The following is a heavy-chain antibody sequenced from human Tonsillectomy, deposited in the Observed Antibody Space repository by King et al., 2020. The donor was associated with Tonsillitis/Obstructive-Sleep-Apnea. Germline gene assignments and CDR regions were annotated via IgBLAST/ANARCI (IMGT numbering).Heavy chain of an antibody. Sequence: VQLVESGGGLVQPGGSLRLSCAASGFSFSTYAMTWVRQAPGKGLEWVAALSGSGGTTYYADSVKGRFTISRDNSKNTLYLQMNSLRAEDAAIYYCAKCPREYCSSGTCPIWLDPWGQGTLDTVSS. J-gene: IGHJ5*02. D-gene: IGHD2-15*01. CDR2: LSGSGGTT. CDR1: GFSFSTYA. CDR3: AKCPREYCSSGTCPIWLDP. V-gene: IGHV3-23*04.